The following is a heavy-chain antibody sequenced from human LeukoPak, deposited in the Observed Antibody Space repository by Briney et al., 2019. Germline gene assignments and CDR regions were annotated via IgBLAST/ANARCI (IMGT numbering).Heavy chain of an antibody. CDR2: INSDGSST. Sequence: PGGSLRLSCAASGFTFSSYWMHWVRQAPGKGLVWVSRINSDGSSTSYADSVKGRFTISRDNAKNTLYLQMNSLRAEDTAVYYCARGVFGYSSGWYLYYYYYMDVWGKGTTVTISS. CDR3: ARGVFGYSSGWYLYYYYYMDV. V-gene: IGHV3-74*01. J-gene: IGHJ6*03. D-gene: IGHD6-19*01. CDR1: GFTFSSYW.